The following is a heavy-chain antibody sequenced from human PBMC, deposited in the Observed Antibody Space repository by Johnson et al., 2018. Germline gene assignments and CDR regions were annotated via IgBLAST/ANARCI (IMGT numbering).Heavy chain of an antibody. CDR1: GFTFSSYG. CDR2: ISYDGSNK. V-gene: IGHV3-30*18. J-gene: IGHJ3*02. D-gene: IGHD2-15*01. Sequence: QVQLVQSGGGVVQPGRSLRLSCAASGFTFSSYGMHWVRQAPGKGLEWVAVISYDGSNKYYADSVKGRFTISRDNSKNTLYLQMNSLRAEDTAVYYCAKDWGYVSGGSSYAAFDIWGQGTMVTVSA. CDR3: AKDWGYVSGGSSYAAFDI.